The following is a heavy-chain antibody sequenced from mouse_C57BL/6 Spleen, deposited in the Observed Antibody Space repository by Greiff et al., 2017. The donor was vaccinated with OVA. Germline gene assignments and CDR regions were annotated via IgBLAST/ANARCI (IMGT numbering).Heavy chain of an antibody. CDR2: IDPSDSYT. CDR1: GYTFTSYW. Sequence: QVQLQQPGAELVMPGASVKLSCKASGYTFTSYWMHWVKQRPGQGLEWIGEIDPSDSYTNYNQKFKGKFTLTVDKSSSTAYMQLSSLTSEDSAVYYCARSDYGSSYWYFDVWGTGTTVTVSS. J-gene: IGHJ1*03. CDR3: ARSDYGSSYWYFDV. V-gene: IGHV1-69*01. D-gene: IGHD1-1*01.